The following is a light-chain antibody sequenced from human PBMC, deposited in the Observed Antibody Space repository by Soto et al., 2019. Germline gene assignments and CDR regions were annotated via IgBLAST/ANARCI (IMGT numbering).Light chain of an antibody. V-gene: IGKV3-15*01. CDR2: GAS. CDR3: QQFGSSVT. CDR1: QNVNDN. J-gene: IGKJ5*01. Sequence: IVMTQSQATLSVSPGERATLSCRASQNVNDNLAWYQHKPGQAPRLLIYGASTRATGVPARFSVSGSGTDFTLTISRLEPEDFAVYYCQQFGSSVTFGQGTRLEIK.